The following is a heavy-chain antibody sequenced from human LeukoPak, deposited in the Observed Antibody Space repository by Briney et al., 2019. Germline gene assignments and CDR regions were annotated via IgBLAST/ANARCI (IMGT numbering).Heavy chain of an antibody. V-gene: IGHV1-2*02. Sequence: ASVKVSCEASGSIFAGHFRHWMRQAPGQGLEWMGWVSPTDGSTRYAQNFQGRVTMTRDPSISTAYMELSELGSDDTAVYYCAVSVQAAAIPAFDYWGQGALVIVSS. J-gene: IGHJ4*02. CDR2: VSPTDGST. CDR1: GSIFAGHF. D-gene: IGHD6-25*01. CDR3: AVSVQAAAIPAFDY.